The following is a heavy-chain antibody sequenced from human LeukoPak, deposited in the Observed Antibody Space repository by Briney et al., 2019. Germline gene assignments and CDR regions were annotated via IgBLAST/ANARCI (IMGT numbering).Heavy chain of an antibody. V-gene: IGHV1-18*01. CDR3: ARRLEYGGYFDY. Sequence: ASVKVSCKASGYTFTNYGISWVRQAPGQGLEWMGWISGYNGNTNYAQKFQGRVTMTTDTSTNTAYMELRSLRSDDTALYYCARRLEYGGYFDYWSQGALVTVSS. CDR2: ISGYNGNT. CDR1: GYTFTNYG. J-gene: IGHJ4*02. D-gene: IGHD5-12*01.